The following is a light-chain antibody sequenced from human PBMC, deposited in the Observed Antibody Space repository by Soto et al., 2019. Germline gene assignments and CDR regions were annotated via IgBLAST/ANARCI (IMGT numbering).Light chain of an antibody. CDR1: QSVRSN. J-gene: IGKJ1*01. CDR2: GAS. V-gene: IGKV3D-15*01. Sequence: EILLTQSAATLSGSPGERATLSCRASQSVRSNLAWYQQKPGQAPRLLIYGASTRATGIPARFSGVGSGTDFTLTISSLEPEDFAVYYCQQYGSSGTFGQGTKVDIK. CDR3: QQYGSSGT.